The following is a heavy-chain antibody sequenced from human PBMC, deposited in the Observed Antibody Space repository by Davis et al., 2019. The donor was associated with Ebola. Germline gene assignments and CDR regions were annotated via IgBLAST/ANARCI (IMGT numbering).Heavy chain of an antibody. V-gene: IGHV3-30*03. CDR2: ISYDGSNK. CDR3: ARDNGDYIFRDYYYYYMDV. D-gene: IGHD4-17*01. Sequence: GESLKISCAASGFTFSSYAMHWVRQAPGKGLEWVAVISYDGSNKYYADSVKGRFTISRDNSKNTLYLQMNSLRAEDTAVYYCARDNGDYIFRDYYYYYMDVWGKGTTVTVSS. CDR1: GFTFSSYA. J-gene: IGHJ6*03.